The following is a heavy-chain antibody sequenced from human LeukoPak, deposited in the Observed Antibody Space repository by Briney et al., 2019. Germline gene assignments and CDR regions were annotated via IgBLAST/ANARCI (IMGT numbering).Heavy chain of an antibody. CDR3: ARDQKQWLEIDY. V-gene: IGHV1-2*02. Sequence: MGWINPNRGGTNFAQKFHRRVTMPRHTSISTAYMELSRLTSDDTAVYYCARDQKQWLEIDYWGQGTLVTVSS. D-gene: IGHD6-19*01. CDR2: INPNRGGT. J-gene: IGHJ4*02.